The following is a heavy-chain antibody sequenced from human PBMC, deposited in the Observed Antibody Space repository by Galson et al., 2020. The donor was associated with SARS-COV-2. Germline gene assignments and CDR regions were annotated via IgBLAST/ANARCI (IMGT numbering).Heavy chain of an antibody. V-gene: IGHV4-34*01. Sequence: SETLSLTCAVYDGSLSGNQWSWIRQPPGKGLEWIGEVNHGGSSNYNPSLKSRLTISVDPSKKQFSLKLNSATAADTAVYYCARLGSCDGGSCSYDWFDPWGQGTPVTGSS. CDR2: VNHGGSS. CDR1: DGSLSGNQ. J-gene: IGHJ5*02. D-gene: IGHD2-15*01. CDR3: ARLGSCDGGSCSYDWFDP.